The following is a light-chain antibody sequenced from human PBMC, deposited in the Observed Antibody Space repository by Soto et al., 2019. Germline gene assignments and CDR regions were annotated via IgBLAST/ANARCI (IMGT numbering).Light chain of an antibody. CDR3: QTWVTGIYV. CDR1: SGQSSYA. J-gene: IGLJ1*01. Sequence: QSVLTQSPSASASLGASVKLTCTLSSGQSSYAIAWHQQQPEKGPRYLMKLNSDGSHSKGDGIPDRFSGSSSGAERYITISSLQSEDEADYYCQTWVTGIYVFGTGTKLTVL. CDR2: LNSDGSH. V-gene: IGLV4-69*01.